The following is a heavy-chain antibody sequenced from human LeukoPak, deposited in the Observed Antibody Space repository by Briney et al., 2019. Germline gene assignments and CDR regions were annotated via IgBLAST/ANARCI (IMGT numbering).Heavy chain of an antibody. CDR1: GFTFSSYG. J-gene: IGHJ4*02. CDR3: AKDVSITMVRGVPRY. V-gene: IGHV3-30*02. D-gene: IGHD3-10*01. CDR2: IRYDGSNK. Sequence: GGSLRLSCAASGFTFSSYGMHWVRQAPGKGLEWVAFIRYDGSNKYYADSVKGRFTISRDNSKNTLYLQMNSLRAEDTAVYYCAKDVSITMVRGVPRYWGQGTLVTVSS.